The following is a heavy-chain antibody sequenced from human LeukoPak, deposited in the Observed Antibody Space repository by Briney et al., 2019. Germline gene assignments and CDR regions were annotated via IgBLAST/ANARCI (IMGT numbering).Heavy chain of an antibody. V-gene: IGHV4-59*08. CDR2: IYYSGST. D-gene: IGHD6-19*01. CDR3: ASIAVAGHYFFDY. CDR1: GGSISSYY. Sequence: SETLSLTCTVSGGSISSYYWSWIRQPPGKGLEWIGYIYYSGSTNYNPSLKSRVTISVDTSKNQFSLKLSSVTAADTAVYYCASIAVAGHYFFDYWGQGTLVTVSS. J-gene: IGHJ4*02.